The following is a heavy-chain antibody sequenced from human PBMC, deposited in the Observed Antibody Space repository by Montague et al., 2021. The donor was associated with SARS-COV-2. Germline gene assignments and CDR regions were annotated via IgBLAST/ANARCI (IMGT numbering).Heavy chain of an antibody. D-gene: IGHD5-12*01. J-gene: IGHJ4*02. CDR2: NNFKGIT. Sequence: SETLSLTCGVSGGSFIPYAWTWMRHPPGKGLEWIGENNFKGITNYTPSLKSRVTISGDTSKRQFSLILKNVTAADTAVYCCALARGSGYCPLWGQGTLVIVSS. CDR1: GGSFIPYA. V-gene: IGHV4-34*01. CDR3: ALARGSGYCPL.